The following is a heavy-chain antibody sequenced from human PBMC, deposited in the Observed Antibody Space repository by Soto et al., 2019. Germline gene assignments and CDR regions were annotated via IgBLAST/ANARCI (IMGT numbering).Heavy chain of an antibody. J-gene: IGHJ4*02. CDR1: GFTLSSYW. Sequence: GRSLRLSCAASGFTLSSYWMSWVRQAPGKGLEWVANIKQDGSEKYYVDSVKGRFTISRDNAKNSLYLQMNSLRAEDTAVYYCARGGGSYYVTGFYYFDYWGQGNLVTVSS. D-gene: IGHD1-26*01. V-gene: IGHV3-7*05. CDR3: ARGGGSYYVTGFYYFDY. CDR2: IKQDGSEK.